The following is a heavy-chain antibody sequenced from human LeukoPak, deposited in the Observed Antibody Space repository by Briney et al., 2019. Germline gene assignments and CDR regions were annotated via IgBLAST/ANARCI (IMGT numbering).Heavy chain of an antibody. CDR2: VYSSGSL. D-gene: IGHD3-16*01. CDR3: ATDLAWAGGVLSWGSWFDS. CDR1: GGSISIRNYY. V-gene: IGHV4-39*07. J-gene: IGHJ5*01. Sequence: SETLSLTCTVSGGSISIRNYYWAWIRQPPGRQLEWIGSVYSSGSLYYNPSLKSRVTISVDTSKNQFSLRLSSVTAADTAVYYCATDLAWAGGVLSWGSWFDSWGQGTLVTVSS.